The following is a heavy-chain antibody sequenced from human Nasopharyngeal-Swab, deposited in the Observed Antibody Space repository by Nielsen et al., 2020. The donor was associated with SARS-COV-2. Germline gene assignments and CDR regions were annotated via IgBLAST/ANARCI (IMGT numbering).Heavy chain of an antibody. CDR2: TTNSGGST. J-gene: IGHJ4*02. Sequence: GGSLRLSYAASGFTFSNYVMNWVRQAPGKGLEWVSATTNSGGSTYYADSVKGRFTISRDNSKNTLFLQMNSLRAEDTAVYYCAKDKAHSTFDYWGQGTLVTVSS. D-gene: IGHD4-11*01. CDR1: GFTFSNYV. V-gene: IGHV3-23*01. CDR3: AKDKAHSTFDY.